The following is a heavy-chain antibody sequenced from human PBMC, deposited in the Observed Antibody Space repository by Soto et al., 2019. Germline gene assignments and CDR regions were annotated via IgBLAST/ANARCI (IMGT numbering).Heavy chain of an antibody. Sequence: ASVKVSCKASGYTFTSYAMHWVRQAPGQRLEWMGWINAGNGNTKYSQKFQGRVTITRDTSASTAYMELSSLRSEDTAVYYCARVRRAAAGLEFDYWGQGTLVTVSS. J-gene: IGHJ4*02. CDR1: GYTFTSYA. D-gene: IGHD6-13*01. CDR2: INAGNGNT. CDR3: ARVRRAAAGLEFDY. V-gene: IGHV1-3*01.